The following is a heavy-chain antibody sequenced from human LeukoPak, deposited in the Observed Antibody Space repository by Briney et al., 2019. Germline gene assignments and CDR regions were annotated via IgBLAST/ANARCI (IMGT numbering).Heavy chain of an antibody. Sequence: PSETLSLTCTVSGGSISSYYWSWIRQPPGKGLEWIGYIYYSGSTNYSPSLKSRVTISVDTSKNQFSLKLSSVTAADTAVYYCARDRGGWYVEYFDYWGQGTLVTVSS. V-gene: IGHV4-59*01. CDR2: IYYSGST. J-gene: IGHJ4*02. D-gene: IGHD6-19*01. CDR1: GGSISSYY. CDR3: ARDRGGWYVEYFDY.